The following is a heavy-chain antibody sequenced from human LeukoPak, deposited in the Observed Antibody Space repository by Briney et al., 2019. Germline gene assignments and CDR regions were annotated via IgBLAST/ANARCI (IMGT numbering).Heavy chain of an antibody. D-gene: IGHD3-10*01. V-gene: IGHV4-59*08. CDR2: IYNGGST. CDR1: GASISSYY. Sequence: KPSETLSLTCSVSGASISSYYWSWIRQPPGKGLEWIGYIYNGGSTYHNPSLKSRVTISMDTSKNQFYLKLTSVTAADTAVYYCAWSQASGTYSGGYWGQGTLVTVSS. J-gene: IGHJ4*02. CDR3: AWSQASGTYSGGY.